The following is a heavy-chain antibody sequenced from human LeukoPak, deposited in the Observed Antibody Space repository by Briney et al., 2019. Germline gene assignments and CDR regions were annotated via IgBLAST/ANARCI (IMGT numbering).Heavy chain of an antibody. D-gene: IGHD3-10*01. J-gene: IGHJ3*02. CDR2: ISAYNGNT. CDR1: GYTFTSYG. CDR3: ARGRERVRGVISAFDI. V-gene: IGHV1-18*01. Sequence: GASVKVSCKASGYTFTSYGISWVRQAPGQGLEWMGWISAYNGNTNYAQKLQGRVTMTTDTSTSTAYMELRSLRSDDTAVYYCARGRERVRGVISAFDIWGQGTMVTVSS.